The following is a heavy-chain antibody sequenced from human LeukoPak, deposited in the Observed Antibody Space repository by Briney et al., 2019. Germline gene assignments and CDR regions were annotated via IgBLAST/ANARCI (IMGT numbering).Heavy chain of an antibody. J-gene: IGHJ4*02. CDR1: GYTFTGYY. Sequence: GASVKVSCKASGYTFTGYYMHWVRQAPGQGLEWMGWINPNSGGTNYAQKFQGRVTMTRGTSISTAYMELSRLRSDDTAVYYCARVVTIFGVANRGYYFDYWGQGTLVTVSS. V-gene: IGHV1-2*02. D-gene: IGHD3-3*01. CDR3: ARVVTIFGVANRGYYFDY. CDR2: INPNSGGT.